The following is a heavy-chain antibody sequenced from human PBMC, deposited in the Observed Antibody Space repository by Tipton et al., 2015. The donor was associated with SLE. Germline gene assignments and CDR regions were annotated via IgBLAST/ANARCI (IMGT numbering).Heavy chain of an antibody. CDR3: ARDLRQPYYFDL. Sequence: LRLSCTVSGHSISSYFYWGWIRQPPGKRLEWIGSSHHSGSTYYNPSLKSRVSISVDSSKNQFSLNLTSVTAADTAVYFCARDLRQPYYFDLWGQGNLVTVSS. V-gene: IGHV4-38-2*02. J-gene: IGHJ4*02. D-gene: IGHD4-17*01. CDR2: SHHSGST. CDR1: GHSISSYFY.